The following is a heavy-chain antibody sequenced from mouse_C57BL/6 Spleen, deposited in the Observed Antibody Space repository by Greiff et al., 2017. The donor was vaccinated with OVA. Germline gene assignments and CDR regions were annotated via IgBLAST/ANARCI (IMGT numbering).Heavy chain of an antibody. J-gene: IGHJ2*01. CDR2: ISSGSSTT. Sequence: VKLMESGGGLVKPGGSLKLSCAASGFTFSDYGMHWVRQAPEKGLEWVAYISSGSSTTYYADTVKGRFTISRDNAKNTLFLQMTSLRSEDTAMYYCARNDYAPLFGYWGQGTTLTVSS. CDR3: ARNDYAPLFGY. V-gene: IGHV5-17*01. D-gene: IGHD2-4*01. CDR1: GFTFSDYG.